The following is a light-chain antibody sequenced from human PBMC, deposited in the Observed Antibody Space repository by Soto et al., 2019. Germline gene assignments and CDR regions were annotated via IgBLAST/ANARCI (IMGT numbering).Light chain of an antibody. J-gene: IGLJ2*01. CDR3: QSYDSSLSVV. V-gene: IGLV1-40*01. CDR2: GNS. CDR1: SSNIGAGYD. Sequence: QSVLTQPPSVSGAPGQTVTISCTGSSSNIGAGYDVHWYQQLPGTAPKLLIYGNSNRPSGVPDRFSGSKSGTSASLAITGLQAEDEADYYCQSYDSSLSVVFGGGTKLTVL.